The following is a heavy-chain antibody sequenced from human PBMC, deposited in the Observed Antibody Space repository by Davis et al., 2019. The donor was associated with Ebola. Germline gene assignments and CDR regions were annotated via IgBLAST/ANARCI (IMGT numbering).Heavy chain of an antibody. J-gene: IGHJ4*02. V-gene: IGHV4-59*01. CDR2: IYYSGST. CDR3: ARVAPTPRGAMVWYYFDY. D-gene: IGHD5-18*01. Sequence: GSLRLSCAASGFTFSDYYMSWIRQAPGKGLEWIGYIYYSGSTNYNPSLKSRVTISVDTSKNQFSLKLSSVTAADTAVYYCARVAPTPRGAMVWYYFDYWGQGTLVTVSS. CDR1: GFTFSDYY.